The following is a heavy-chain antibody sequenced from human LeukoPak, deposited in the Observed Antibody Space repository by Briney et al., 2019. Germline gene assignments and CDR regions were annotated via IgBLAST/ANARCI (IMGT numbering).Heavy chain of an antibody. J-gene: IGHJ5*02. D-gene: IGHD3-22*01. Sequence: GASVKVSCKASGGTFSSYAIGWVRQAPGQGLEWMGGIIPIFGTANYAQKFQGRVTITADKSTSTAYMELSSLRSEDTAVYYCARGYIHADYYDSSGSWFDPWGQGTLVTVSS. V-gene: IGHV1-69*06. CDR2: IIPIFGTA. CDR3: ARGYIHADYYDSSGSWFDP. CDR1: GGTFSSYA.